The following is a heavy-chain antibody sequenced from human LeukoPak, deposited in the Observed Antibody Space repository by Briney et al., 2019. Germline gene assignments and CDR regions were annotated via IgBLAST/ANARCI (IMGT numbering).Heavy chain of an antibody. CDR1: GGSISSGDYY. D-gene: IGHD3-22*01. CDR3: AREGHYYDSSGYP. J-gene: IGHJ5*02. V-gene: IGHV4-30-4*01. CDR2: MYYSGST. Sequence: PSETLSLTCTVSGGSISSGDYYWSWIRQPPGKGLEWIGYMYYSGSTYCNPSLKSRVIISVDTSKNQFSLKLSSVTAADTAVSYCAREGHYYDSSGYPWGQGTLVTVSS.